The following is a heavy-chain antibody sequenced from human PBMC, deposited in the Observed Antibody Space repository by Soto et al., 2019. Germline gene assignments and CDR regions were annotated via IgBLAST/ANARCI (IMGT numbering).Heavy chain of an antibody. V-gene: IGHV3-30*18. CDR1: GFTFSSYG. D-gene: IGHD3-22*01. CDR2: ISYDGSNK. CDR3: AKDMYYDSSGYLY. Sequence: GGSLRLSCAASGFTFSSYGMHWVRQAPGKGLEWVAVISYDGSNKYYADSVKGRFTISRDNSKNTLYLQMNSLRAEDTAVYYCAKDMYYDSSGYLYCGQGTLLTVSS. J-gene: IGHJ4*02.